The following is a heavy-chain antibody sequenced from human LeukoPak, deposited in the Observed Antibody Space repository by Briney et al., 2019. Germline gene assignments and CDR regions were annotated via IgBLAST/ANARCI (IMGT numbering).Heavy chain of an antibody. CDR3: ATVRDIVVGGGPYYFDY. D-gene: IGHD2-15*01. CDR2: INPHNGDT. J-gene: IGHJ4*02. Sequence: VSVKVSCKASGYTFIGYYLHWVRQAPGQGLEWMGWINPHNGDTNYAQKLQGRVTMTRDTSITTAYMELSRLKSDDTAVYYCATVRDIVVGGGPYYFDYWGQGTLVTVSS. CDR1: GYTFIGYY. V-gene: IGHV1-2*02.